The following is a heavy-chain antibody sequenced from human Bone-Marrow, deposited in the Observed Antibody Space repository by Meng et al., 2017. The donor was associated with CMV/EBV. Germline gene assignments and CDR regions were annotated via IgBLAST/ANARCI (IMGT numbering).Heavy chain of an antibody. D-gene: IGHD4-17*01. Sequence: GESLKMSCEASGFTFSSYGMHWVRQAPGKGLEWVAFIRYDGSNKYYADSMKGRFTISRDNAKNSLYLQMNSLRAEDTAVYYCARSGDYGDYFDYWGQGTLVTVSS. CDR1: GFTFSSYG. V-gene: IGHV3-30*02. CDR3: ARSGDYGDYFDY. J-gene: IGHJ4*02. CDR2: IRYDGSNK.